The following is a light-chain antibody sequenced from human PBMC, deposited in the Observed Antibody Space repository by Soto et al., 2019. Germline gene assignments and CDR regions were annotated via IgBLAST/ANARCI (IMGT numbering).Light chain of an antibody. Sequence: EIVMTQSPATLSVSSGEGVTLSCRASQSVKNHLAWYQHKPGQSPRLLIYDASTRATGVPARFSAGGSGTEFTLVISSLQSEDAAVYFCQEYNAWLPGTFGQGTKVEIK. CDR3: QEYNAWLPGT. CDR1: QSVKNH. J-gene: IGKJ1*01. CDR2: DAS. V-gene: IGKV3D-15*01.